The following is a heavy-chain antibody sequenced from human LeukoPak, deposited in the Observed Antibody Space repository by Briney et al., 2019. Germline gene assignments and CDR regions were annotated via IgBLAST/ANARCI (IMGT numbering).Heavy chain of an antibody. J-gene: IGHJ5*02. V-gene: IGHV4-61*02. D-gene: IGHD3-3*01. CDR2: IYTSGST. Sequence: SETLSLTCTVSGGSISSGSYYWSWIRQPAGKGPEWIGRIYTSGSTNYNPSLKSRVTMSVDTSKNQFSLKLSSVTAADTAVYYCARVGGTDFWSGYYDFVGWFDPWGQGTLVTVSS. CDR3: ARVGGTDFWSGYYDFVGWFDP. CDR1: GGSISSGSYY.